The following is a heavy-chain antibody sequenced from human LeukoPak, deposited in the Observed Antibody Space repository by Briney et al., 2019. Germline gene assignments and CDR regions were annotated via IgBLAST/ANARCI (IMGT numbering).Heavy chain of an antibody. CDR1: GGAFSSYT. CDR2: IIPILGIA. D-gene: IGHD6-13*01. V-gene: IGHV1-69*02. Sequence: SVKVSCKASGGAFSSYTISWVRQAPGQGLEWMGRIIPILGIANYAQKFQGRVTITADISTSTAYMELSSLRSEDTAVYYCARAPTAAGQYFDYWGQGTLVTVSS. CDR3: ARAPTAAGQYFDY. J-gene: IGHJ4*02.